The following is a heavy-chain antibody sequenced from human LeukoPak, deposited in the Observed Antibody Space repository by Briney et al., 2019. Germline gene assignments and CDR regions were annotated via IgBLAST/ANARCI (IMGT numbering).Heavy chain of an antibody. CDR3: ASSREATSNWFVY. Sequence: GGSLRLSCAASGFTVSSSYMTWVRQAPGKGLEWASIIYSGGNTYYADSVQGRFTISRDNSKNTLYLQMNSLRAEDTAVYHCASSREATSNWFVYWGQGTLVTVSP. J-gene: IGHJ5*01. V-gene: IGHV3-66*01. CDR2: IYSGGNT. D-gene: IGHD2-2*01. CDR1: GFTVSSSY.